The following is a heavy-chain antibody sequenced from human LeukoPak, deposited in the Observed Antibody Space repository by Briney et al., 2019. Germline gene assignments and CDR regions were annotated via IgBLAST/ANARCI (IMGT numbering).Heavy chain of an antibody. D-gene: IGHD2-15*01. Sequence: GGSLRLSCLGSGFTFSMSAMHWVRQAPGKGLEWVASEEKDGRTEYNADSVKGRFTISRDNSKNTLYLQMNSLRAEDTAVYYCAKAERYCSGGSCYPHIDYWGQGTLVTVSS. CDR2: EEKDGRTE. J-gene: IGHJ4*02. CDR3: AKAERYCSGGSCYPHIDY. V-gene: IGHV3-30*02. CDR1: GFTFSMSA.